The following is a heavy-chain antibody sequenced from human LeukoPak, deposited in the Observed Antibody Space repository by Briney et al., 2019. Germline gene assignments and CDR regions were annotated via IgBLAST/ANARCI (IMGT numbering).Heavy chain of an antibody. Sequence: ASVRVSCKASGYTFTSFAISWVRQAPGQGLEWMGIINPSGGSTSYAQKFQGRVTMTRDTSTSTVYMELSSLRSEDTAVYYCAREGAGTGAFDIWGQGTMVTVSS. CDR3: AREGAGTGAFDI. V-gene: IGHV1-46*01. CDR2: INPSGGST. CDR1: GYTFTSFA. D-gene: IGHD1/OR15-1a*01. J-gene: IGHJ3*02.